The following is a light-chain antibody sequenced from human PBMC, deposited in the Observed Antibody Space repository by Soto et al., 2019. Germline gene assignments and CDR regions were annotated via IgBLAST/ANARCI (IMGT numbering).Light chain of an antibody. CDR3: SSYTSSSILNWV. J-gene: IGLJ3*02. CDR1: SSDVGGYNY. V-gene: IGLV2-14*01. Sequence: QSALTQPASVSGSPGQSITISCTGTSSDVGGYNYVSWYQQHPGKAPKLMIYDVSNRPSGVSNRFSGSKSGNTASLTISGLQEEDDADYYCSSYTSSSILNWVFGGGTKLTVL. CDR2: DVS.